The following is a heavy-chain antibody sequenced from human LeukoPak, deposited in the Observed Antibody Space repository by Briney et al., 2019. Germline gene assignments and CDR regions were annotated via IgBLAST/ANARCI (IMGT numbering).Heavy chain of an antibody. CDR3: ASWGSIAARPGPKYNWFDP. Sequence: GASVKVSCKASGYTFTGYYMHWVRQAPGQGLEWMGWINPNSGGTNYAQKFQGRVTMTRDTSISTAYMELSRLRSDDTAVYYCASWGSIAARPGPKYNWFDPWGQGTLVTVSS. J-gene: IGHJ5*02. CDR2: INPNSGGT. V-gene: IGHV1-2*02. D-gene: IGHD6-6*01. CDR1: GYTFTGYY.